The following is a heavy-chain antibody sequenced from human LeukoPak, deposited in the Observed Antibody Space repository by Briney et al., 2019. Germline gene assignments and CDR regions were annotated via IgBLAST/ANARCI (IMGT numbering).Heavy chain of an antibody. V-gene: IGHV3-7*01. J-gene: IGHJ4*02. Sequence: GGSLRLSCAASGFGFRNYWMSWVRQAPGKGLEWVANMNEDGSEKNYVDSVKGRFTNYRDNVQDSLYLQMNSLRAEDTAVYYCARDRGYSNFDYWGQGTLLTVSS. CDR3: ARDRGYSNFDY. CDR1: GFGFRNYW. D-gene: IGHD4-11*01. CDR2: MNEDGSEK.